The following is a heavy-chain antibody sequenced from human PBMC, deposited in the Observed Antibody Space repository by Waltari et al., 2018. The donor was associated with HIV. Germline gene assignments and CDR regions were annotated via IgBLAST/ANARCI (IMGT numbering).Heavy chain of an antibody. D-gene: IGHD3-10*01. CDR2: IFPGDSDT. J-gene: IGHJ5*02. Sequence: EVQLVQSGAEVKKPGESLKISCKGSGYSFTSYWIGWVRQMPGKGLEWMGIIFPGDSDTRYSPTFQGQVTISADKSISTAYLQWSSLKASDTAMYYCAVCSGDYYGSGSYLNGRFDPWGQGTLVTVSS. V-gene: IGHV5-51*01. CDR3: AVCSGDYYGSGSYLNGRFDP. CDR1: GYSFTSYW.